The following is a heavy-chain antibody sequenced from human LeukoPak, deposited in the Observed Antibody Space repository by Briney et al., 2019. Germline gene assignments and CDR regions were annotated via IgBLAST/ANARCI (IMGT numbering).Heavy chain of an antibody. CDR2: INHSGTT. CDR3: ASDRRATVTTRANPYCYYGMDG. V-gene: IGHV4-34*01. J-gene: IGHJ6*02. D-gene: IGHD4-17*01. CDR1: GGSFSGYY. Sequence: SETLSLTCAVYGGSFSGYYWSWIRQPPGKGLKWIGEINHSGTTNYNPSLKSRVTISVDTSKNQFSLKLSSVTAADTAVYYCASDRRATVTTRANPYCYYGMDGWGQGTTVTVSS.